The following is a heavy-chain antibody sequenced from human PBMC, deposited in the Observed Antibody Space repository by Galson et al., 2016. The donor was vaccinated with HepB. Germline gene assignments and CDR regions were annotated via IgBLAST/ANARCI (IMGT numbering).Heavy chain of an antibody. CDR2: ISAYNGNT. CDR1: GYTFINYG. CDR3: ARDTYYDFWSGYFIDY. Sequence: SVKVSCKASGYTFINYGISWVRQAPGHGLEWMGWISAYNGNTNYVQKLQGRVTLTTDTSKSTAYLELRSLRSDDTAVYYWARDTYYDFWSGYFIDYWGQGTLVTVSS. D-gene: IGHD3-3*01. V-gene: IGHV1-18*01. J-gene: IGHJ4*02.